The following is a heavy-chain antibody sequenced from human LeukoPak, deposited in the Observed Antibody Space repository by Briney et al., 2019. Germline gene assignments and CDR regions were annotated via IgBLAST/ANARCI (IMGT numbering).Heavy chain of an antibody. CDR1: GFTFSSYA. Sequence: GSLRLSCAASGFTFSSYAMSWVRQAPGKGLEWVSAISGSGGSTYYADSVKGRFTISRDNSKNTLYLQMNSLRAEDTAVYYCASPGRVQQQLWDYYYGMDVWGKGTTVTVSS. V-gene: IGHV3-23*01. J-gene: IGHJ6*04. CDR3: ASPGRVQQQLWDYYYGMDV. D-gene: IGHD6-13*01. CDR2: ISGSGGST.